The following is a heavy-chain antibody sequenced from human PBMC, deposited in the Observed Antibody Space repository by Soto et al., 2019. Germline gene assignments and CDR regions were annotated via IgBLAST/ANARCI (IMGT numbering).Heavy chain of an antibody. CDR2: VYYSGSS. J-gene: IGHJ5*02. Sequence: SETLSLTCTVSNGSISTSYWTCVRQPPGKGLEWIGYVYYSGSSNYNPSLKSRVGMSIDTSKNQFSLELKSVTAADTATYYCVRDYLLAGFDTWGQGILVTVSS. V-gene: IGHV4-59*01. CDR1: NGSISTSY. CDR3: VRDYLLAGFDT. D-gene: IGHD6-19*01.